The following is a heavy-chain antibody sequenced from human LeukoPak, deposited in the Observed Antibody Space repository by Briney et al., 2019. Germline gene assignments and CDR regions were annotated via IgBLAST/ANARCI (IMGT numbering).Heavy chain of an antibody. CDR3: ASPLDDYYGMDV. J-gene: IGHJ6*02. CDR1: GYSFTGFW. CDR2: IYPSDSDT. Sequence: GESLKISCKASGYSFTGFWIAWARQMPGKGLEWMGIIYPSDSDTRYSPSFQGQVTISADKSISTAYLQWSSLKASDTAMYYCASPLDDYYGMDVWGQGTTVTVSS. V-gene: IGHV5-51*01.